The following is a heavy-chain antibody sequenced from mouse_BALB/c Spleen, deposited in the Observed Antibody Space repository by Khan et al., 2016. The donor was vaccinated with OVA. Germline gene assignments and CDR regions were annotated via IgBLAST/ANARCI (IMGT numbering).Heavy chain of an antibody. V-gene: IGHV1-18*01. Sequence: VQLQQPGPDLVKTGASVKISCKASGYSFTAYYMDWVKLSHGKSLECIGRINPNTDNTNYNQKFKGTAILTVDRSTSPAYMELRSLAYVDSAVHLCVRGYDFFAYWGEVTLVTVSA. CDR2: INPNTDNT. J-gene: IGHJ3*01. CDR3: VRGYDFFAY. D-gene: IGHD2-14*01. CDR1: GYSFTAYY.